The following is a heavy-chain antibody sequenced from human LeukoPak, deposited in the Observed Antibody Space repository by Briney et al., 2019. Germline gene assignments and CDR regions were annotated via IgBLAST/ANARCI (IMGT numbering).Heavy chain of an antibody. Sequence: ASVKVSCKASGYSFINYGVSWVRQAPGQGLEWMGWISADNGNTNYAQKLQGRVTMTTDTSTSTAYMELRSLRSDDTAVYYCGRHWSGSYSWARFYYYGMDVWGQGTTVTVSS. CDR2: ISADNGNT. J-gene: IGHJ6*02. D-gene: IGHD1-26*01. CDR1: GYSFINYG. CDR3: GRHWSGSYSWARFYYYGMDV. V-gene: IGHV1-18*01.